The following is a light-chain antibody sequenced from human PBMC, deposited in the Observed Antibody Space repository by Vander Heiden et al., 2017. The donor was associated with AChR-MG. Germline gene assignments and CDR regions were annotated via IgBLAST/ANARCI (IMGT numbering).Light chain of an antibody. CDR1: QGIRDD. V-gene: IGKV1-6*01. CDR3: LQHDNFPRT. Sequence: AIQMTQSPSSLSASVGDRVTITCRASQGIRDDVDWYQQKPGKAPKLLIYDTSSLQSGVPSRFSGSGSGTDFTLTISSLQPEDFATYYCLQHDNFPRTFGQGTKVEIK. CDR2: DTS. J-gene: IGKJ1*01.